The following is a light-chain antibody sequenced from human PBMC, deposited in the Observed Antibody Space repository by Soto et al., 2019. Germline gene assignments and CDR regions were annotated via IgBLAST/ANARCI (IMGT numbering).Light chain of an antibody. CDR1: SSDVGAYNY. V-gene: IGLV2-14*01. Sequence: QSVLTQPASVSGSPGQSITISCTGTSSDVGAYNYVSWYQQHPGKAPKLMIYEVSNRPSGVSNRFSGSKSGNTASLIISGLLAEDDADYYCSSYTSSSTPYVFGTGTKVTVL. CDR2: EVS. CDR3: SSYTSSSTPYV. J-gene: IGLJ1*01.